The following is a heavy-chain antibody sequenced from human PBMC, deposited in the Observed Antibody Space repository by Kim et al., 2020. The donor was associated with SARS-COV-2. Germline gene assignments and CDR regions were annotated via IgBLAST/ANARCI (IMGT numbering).Heavy chain of an antibody. V-gene: IGHV3-33*01. CDR3: ATEYSSSSAFDY. D-gene: IGHD6-6*01. J-gene: IGHJ4*02. CDR1: GFTFSTYG. Sequence: GGSLRLSCAASGFTFSTYGMHWVRQAPGKGLEWVAMIWNDGSNKYYADSMKGRFTISRDNSKNTLYLQMTSLRAEDTAVYCCATEYSSSSAFDYWSQGTLVTVSA. CDR2: IWNDGSNK.